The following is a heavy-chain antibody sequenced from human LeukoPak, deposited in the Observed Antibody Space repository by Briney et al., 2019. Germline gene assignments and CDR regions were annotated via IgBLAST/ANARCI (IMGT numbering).Heavy chain of an antibody. CDR1: GYTFSDYN. D-gene: IGHD3-10*01. CDR3: TTDRVDRSFDV. Sequence: ASVKVFCKASGYTFSDYNIHWVQYAPGKGLEWMGRIDTEDGETIYAERFQGRVTITADTSTNTAYMELTSLRSDDTAVYCCTTDRVDRSFDVWGKGTAVSVSS. J-gene: IGHJ6*04. CDR2: IDTEDGET. V-gene: IGHV1-69-2*01.